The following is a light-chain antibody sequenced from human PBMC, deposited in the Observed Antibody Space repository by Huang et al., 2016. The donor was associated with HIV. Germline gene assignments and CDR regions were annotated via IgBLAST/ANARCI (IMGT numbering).Light chain of an antibody. CDR2: GAS. CDR1: QSVSSSY. V-gene: IGKV3-20*01. CDR3: QQYYSIISIT. Sequence: EIVLTQSPGTLSLFPGERATLSCRASQSVSSSYLAWYQQKPGQAPRRIIYGASNGATGIPARFSGSGSGTDFTLTISRVEPEDFAVYYCQQYYSIISITFGQGTRLEIK. J-gene: IGKJ5*01.